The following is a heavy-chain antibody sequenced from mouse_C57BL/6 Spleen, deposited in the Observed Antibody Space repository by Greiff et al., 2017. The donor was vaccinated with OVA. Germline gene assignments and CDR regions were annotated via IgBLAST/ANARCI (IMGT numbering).Heavy chain of an antibody. J-gene: IGHJ2*01. Sequence: VQLQQSGPELVKPGASVKISCKASGYTFTDYYMNWVKQSHGKSLEWIGDINPNNGGTSYNQKFKGKATLTVDKSSSTAYMELRSLTSEDSAVYYCARNYYYYGSSHFDYWGQGTTLTVSS. V-gene: IGHV1-26*01. CDR3: ARNYYYYGSSHFDY. D-gene: IGHD1-1*01. CDR2: INPNNGGT. CDR1: GYTFTDYY.